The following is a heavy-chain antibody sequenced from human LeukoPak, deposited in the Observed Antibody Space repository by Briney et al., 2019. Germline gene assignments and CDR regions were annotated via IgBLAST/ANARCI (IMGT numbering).Heavy chain of an antibody. CDR1: GFTFNTYS. D-gene: IGHD6-19*01. Sequence: PGGSLRLSCAASGFTFNTYSMNWVRQAPGRGLEWVSSISSWNYFIYYADSVKGRFTISRDNAKNKVYLQMNSLRAEDTAVYYCVRDGGVDRLGVAVTDGFDPWGQGTLVSVSS. J-gene: IGHJ5*02. CDR3: VRDGGVDRLGVAVTDGFDP. V-gene: IGHV3-21*01. CDR2: ISSWNYFI.